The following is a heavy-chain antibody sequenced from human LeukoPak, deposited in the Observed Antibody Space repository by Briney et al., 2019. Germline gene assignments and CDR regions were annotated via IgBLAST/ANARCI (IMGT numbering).Heavy chain of an antibody. V-gene: IGHV4-38-2*02. CDR3: ARDLLTGGYCSGGSCYDY. Sequence: PSETLSLTCTVSGYSISSGFYWGWIRQPPGKGLEWIGSIYHSGSTYYNPPLKSRVTISVDTSKNRFSLKLSSVTAADTAVYYCARDLLTGGYCSGGSCYDYWGQGALVTVSS. J-gene: IGHJ4*02. CDR1: GYSISSGFY. CDR2: IYHSGST. D-gene: IGHD2-15*01.